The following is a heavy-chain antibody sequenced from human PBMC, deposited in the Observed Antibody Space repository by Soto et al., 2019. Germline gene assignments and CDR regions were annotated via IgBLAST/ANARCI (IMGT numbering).Heavy chain of an antibody. J-gene: IGHJ6*02. CDR3: ASSYSNYALIDYYYYGMDV. D-gene: IGHD4-4*01. CDR1: GYTFTSYA. CDR2: INAGNGNT. Sequence: QVQLVQSGAEVKKPGASVKVSCKASGYTFTSYAMHWVRQAPGQRLEWMGWINAGNGNTKYSQKFQGRVTITRDTSXRXAXXELSSMRSEDTAVYYCASSYSNYALIDYYYYGMDVWGQGTTVTVSS. V-gene: IGHV1-3*01.